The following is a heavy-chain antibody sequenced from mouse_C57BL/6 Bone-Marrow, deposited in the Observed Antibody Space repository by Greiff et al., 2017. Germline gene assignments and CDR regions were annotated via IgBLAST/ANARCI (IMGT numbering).Heavy chain of an antibody. J-gene: IGHJ4*01. Sequence: EVQLQQSGPVLVKPGASVKMSCKASGYTFTDYYMNWVKQSHGKSLEWIGVINPYNGGTSYNQKFKGKATLTVDKSSSTAYMELNSLTSEDSAVYYCARETGTGAMDYWGQATSVPVSS. CDR3: ARETGTGAMDY. CDR2: INPYNGGT. CDR1: GYTFTDYY. V-gene: IGHV1-19*01. D-gene: IGHD4-1*01.